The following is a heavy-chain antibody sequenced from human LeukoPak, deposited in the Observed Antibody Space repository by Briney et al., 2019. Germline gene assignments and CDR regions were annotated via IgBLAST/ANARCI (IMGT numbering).Heavy chain of an antibody. J-gene: IGHJ4*02. CDR3: AREAYYDSSGDDY. CDR2: VDPEDGET. CDR1: GYTFTDYY. D-gene: IGHD3-22*01. Sequence: ATVKISCKVSGYTFTDYYMHWVQQAPGKGLEWMGLVDPEDGETIYAEKFQGRVTITADTSTDTAYMELRSLRSDDTAVYYCAREAYYDSSGDDYWGQGTLVTVSS. V-gene: IGHV1-69-2*01.